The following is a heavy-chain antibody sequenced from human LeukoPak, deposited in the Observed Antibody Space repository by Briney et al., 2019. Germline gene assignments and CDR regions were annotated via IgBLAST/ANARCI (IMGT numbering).Heavy chain of an antibody. CDR3: ARVGISQWLVQSYYGMDV. CDR1: GYTFTGYY. V-gene: IGHV1-2*06. D-gene: IGHD6-19*01. CDR2: INPNSGGT. Sequence: ASVKVSCKASGYTFTGYYMHWVRRAPGQGLEWMGRINPNSGGTNYAQKFQGRVTMTRDTSISTAYMELSRLRSDDTAVYYCARVGISQWLVQSYYGMDVWGQGTTVTVSS. J-gene: IGHJ6*02.